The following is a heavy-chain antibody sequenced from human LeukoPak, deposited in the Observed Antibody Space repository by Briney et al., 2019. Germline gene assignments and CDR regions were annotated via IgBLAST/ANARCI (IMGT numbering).Heavy chain of an antibody. CDR2: IYTSGST. V-gene: IGHV4-61*02. Sequence: PSETLSLTCTVSGGSISSGSYYWSWFRQPAGKGLEWIGRIYTSGSTNYNPSLKSRVTISVDTSKNQFPLKLSSVTAADTAVYYCARGGLVVPAAIYYYYYGMDVWGQGTTVTVSS. D-gene: IGHD2-2*01. CDR3: ARGGLVVPAAIYYYYYGMDV. CDR1: GGSISSGSYY. J-gene: IGHJ6*02.